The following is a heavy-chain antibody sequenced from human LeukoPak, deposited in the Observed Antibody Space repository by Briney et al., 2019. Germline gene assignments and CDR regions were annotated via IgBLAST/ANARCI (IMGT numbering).Heavy chain of an antibody. D-gene: IGHD5-18*01. V-gene: IGHV4-30-2*01. CDR2: IYHSGST. J-gene: IGHJ4*02. CDR3: ARGRPGIQLWLPEFDY. Sequence: SQTLSLTCAVSGSSISSGGYSWSWIRQPPGKGLEWIVYIYHSGSTYYNPSLKSRVTISVDRSKNQFSLKLSSVTAADTAVYYCARGRPGIQLWLPEFDYWGQGTLVTVSS. CDR1: GSSISSGGYS.